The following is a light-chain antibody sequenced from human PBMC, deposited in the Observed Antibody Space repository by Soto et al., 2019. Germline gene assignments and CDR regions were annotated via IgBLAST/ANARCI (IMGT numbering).Light chain of an antibody. CDR2: GAS. V-gene: IGKV3-20*01. CDR3: QQYGSSRT. Sequence: IVMTQSPATLSVSLGERATLSCTATQSVSSSYLAWYQQKPGQAPRLLIYGASSRATGIPDRFSGSGSGTDFTLTISRLAPEDFAVYYCQQYGSSRTFGQGTKVDIK. CDR1: QSVSSSY. J-gene: IGKJ1*01.